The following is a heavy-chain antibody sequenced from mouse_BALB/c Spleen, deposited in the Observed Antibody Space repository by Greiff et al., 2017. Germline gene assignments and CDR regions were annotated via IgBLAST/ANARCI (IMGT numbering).Heavy chain of an antibody. CDR3: ARMITTVAY. J-gene: IGHJ3*01. CDR2: INPYNGAT. V-gene: IGHV1-31*01. CDR1: GYSFTGYY. D-gene: IGHD2-4*01. Sequence: VQLQQSGPELVKPGASVKISCKASGYSFTGYYMHWVKQSHVKSLEWIGRINPYNGATSYNQNFKDKASLTVDKSSSTAYMELHSLTSEDSAVYYCARMITTVAYWGQGTLVTVSA.